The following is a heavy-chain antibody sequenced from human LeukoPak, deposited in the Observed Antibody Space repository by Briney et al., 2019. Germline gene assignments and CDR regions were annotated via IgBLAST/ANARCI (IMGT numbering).Heavy chain of an antibody. CDR2: INPNNGVT. D-gene: IGHD4-11*01. J-gene: IGHJ4*02. CDR3: ARPLNDYTFDY. V-gene: IGHV1-2*02. Sequence: ASVKVSCKASVYTFTGYNMHWVRQAPGQGLEWMGWINPNNGVTIYAQKFRGRVTMTRDTSISTAYMELSSLRSDDTAVYYCARPLNDYTFDYWGQGTLVTVSS. CDR1: VYTFTGYN.